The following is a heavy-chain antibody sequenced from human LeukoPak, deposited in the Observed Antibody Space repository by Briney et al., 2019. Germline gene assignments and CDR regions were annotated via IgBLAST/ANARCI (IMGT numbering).Heavy chain of an antibody. J-gene: IGHJ4*02. CDR3: ARGRPGSGGSCFDY. CDR2: IIPIFGTA. CDR1: GGTFSSYA. D-gene: IGHD2-15*01. V-gene: IGHV1-69*13. Sequence: ASVKVSCKASGGTFSSYAISWVRQAPGQGLGWMGGIIPIFGTANYAQKFQGRVTITADESTSTAYMELSSLRSEDTAVYYCARGRPGSGGSCFDYWGQGTLVTVSS.